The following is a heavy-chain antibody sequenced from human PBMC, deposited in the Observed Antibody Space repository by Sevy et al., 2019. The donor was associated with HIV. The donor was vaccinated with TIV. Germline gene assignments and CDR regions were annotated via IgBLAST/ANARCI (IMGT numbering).Heavy chain of an antibody. D-gene: IGHD1-26*01. V-gene: IGHV4-59*08. CDR3: AGENAWGRGYS. Sequence: SETLSLTCTVSGGSITSLYWNWIRQPPGKGLEWIANIYYNGHINYNPSLKSRVTLSLDTSKNRFSLRLSSVTAAETAMYYCAGENAWGRGYSWVQGTLVTVSS. CDR2: IYYNGHI. CDR1: GGSITSLY. J-gene: IGHJ4*02.